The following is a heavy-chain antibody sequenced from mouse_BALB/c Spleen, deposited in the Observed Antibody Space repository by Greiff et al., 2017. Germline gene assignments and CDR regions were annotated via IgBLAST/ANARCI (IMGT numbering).Heavy chain of an antibody. CDR2: ISDGGSYT. CDR1: GFTFSDYY. V-gene: IGHV5-4*02. J-gene: IGHJ4*01. CDR3: ARDLGDGYYAMDY. D-gene: IGHD2-3*01. Sequence: EVQVVESGGGLVKPGGSLKLSCAASGFTFSDYYMYWVRQTPEKRLEWVATISDGGSYTYYPDSVKGRFTISRDNAKNNLYLQMSSLKSEDTAMYYCARDLGDGYYAMDYWGQGTSVTVSS.